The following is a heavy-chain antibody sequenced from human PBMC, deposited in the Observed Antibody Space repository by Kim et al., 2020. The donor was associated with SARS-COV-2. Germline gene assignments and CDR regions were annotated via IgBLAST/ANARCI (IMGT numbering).Heavy chain of an antibody. Sequence: GGSLRLSCAASGFTFSSYAMHWVRQAPGKGLEWVAVISYDGSNKYYADSVKGRFTISRDNSKNTLYLQMNSLRAEDTAVYYCAKSVAAAAGAFDPWGQGTLVTVSS. D-gene: IGHD6-13*01. CDR1: GFTFSSYA. CDR2: ISYDGSNK. CDR3: AKSVAAAAGAFDP. V-gene: IGHV3-30*04. J-gene: IGHJ5*02.